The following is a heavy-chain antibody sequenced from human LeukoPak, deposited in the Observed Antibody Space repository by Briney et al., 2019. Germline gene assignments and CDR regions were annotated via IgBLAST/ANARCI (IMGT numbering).Heavy chain of an antibody. CDR2: IIPIFGTA. J-gene: IGHJ6*04. Sequence: SVKVSCKASGGTFSSYAFSWVRQAPGQGLEWMGGIIPIFGTANYAQKFQGRVTITADESTSTAYMELSSLRSEDTAVYYCARRGIYYYGSESYYHGMDVWGKGTTVTVSS. CDR3: ARRGIYYYGSESYYHGMDV. V-gene: IGHV1-69*13. D-gene: IGHD3-10*01. CDR1: GGTFSSYA.